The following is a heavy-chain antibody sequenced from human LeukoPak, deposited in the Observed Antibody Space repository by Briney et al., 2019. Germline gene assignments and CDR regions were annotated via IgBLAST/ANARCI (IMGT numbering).Heavy chain of an antibody. D-gene: IGHD3-22*01. Sequence: PGGSLRLSCAASGFTFSSYAMHWVRQAPGRGLEYVSVISTTGGSTYYANSVKGRFTISRDNSKNTLYLQMNSLRAEDTAVYYCAKGAYDSSGYCDYWGQGTLVTVSS. CDR2: ISTTGGST. CDR3: AKGAYDSSGYCDY. CDR1: GFTFSSYA. J-gene: IGHJ4*02. V-gene: IGHV3-64*01.